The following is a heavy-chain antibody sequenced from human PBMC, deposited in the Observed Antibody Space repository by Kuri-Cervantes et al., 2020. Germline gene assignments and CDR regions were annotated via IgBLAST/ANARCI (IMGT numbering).Heavy chain of an antibody. J-gene: IGHJ6*02. D-gene: IGHD3-16*01. Sequence: GGSLRPACVASGFTFSSYAMHWVRQAPGKGLEWVAVISYDGSNKYYADSVTGRFTISRDNSKNTLYLQMNSLRAEDTAVYYCARDGRDPESRDWGYGMDVWGQGTTVTVSS. CDR3: ARDGRDPESRDWGYGMDV. CDR1: GFTFSSYA. V-gene: IGHV3-30-3*01. CDR2: ISYDGSNK.